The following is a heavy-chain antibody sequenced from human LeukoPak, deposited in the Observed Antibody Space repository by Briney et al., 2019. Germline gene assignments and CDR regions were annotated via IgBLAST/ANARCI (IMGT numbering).Heavy chain of an antibody. Sequence: GASVKVSCKASGYTFTSYGISGVRQPPGRELEWMGWISAYNGSTNYAQKLQGRVTMTTDTSTSTAYMELRSLRSDDAAVYYCARGHSSSSFDYWGQGTLVTVSS. J-gene: IGHJ4*02. V-gene: IGHV1-18*01. CDR3: ARGHSSSSFDY. CDR1: GYTFTSYG. CDR2: ISAYNGST. D-gene: IGHD6-13*01.